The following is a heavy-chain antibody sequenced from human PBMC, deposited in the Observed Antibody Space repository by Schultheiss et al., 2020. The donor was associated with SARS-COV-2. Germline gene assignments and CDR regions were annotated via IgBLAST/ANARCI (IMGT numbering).Heavy chain of an antibody. CDR2: INPNSGGT. D-gene: IGHD2-2*02. V-gene: IGHV1-2*02. J-gene: IGHJ1*01. CDR3: ARIYCSSTSCYNEEKYFQH. Sequence: ASVKVSCKASGYTFTGYYMHWVRQAPGQGLEWMGWINPNSGGTNYAQKFQGRVTMTRDTSISTAYMELSRLRSDDTAVYYCARIYCSSTSCYNEEKYFQHLGQGTLVTVSS. CDR1: GYTFTGYY.